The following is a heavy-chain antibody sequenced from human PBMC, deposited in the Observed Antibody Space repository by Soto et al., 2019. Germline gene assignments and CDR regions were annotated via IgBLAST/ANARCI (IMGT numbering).Heavy chain of an antibody. D-gene: IGHD5-12*01. Sequence: GGSLRLSCAASGFTFSSYAMHWVRQAPGKGLEWVAVISYDGSNKYYADSVKGRFTISRDNSKNTLYLQMNSLRAEDTAVYYWARGGEMATIRLGAHDAFDIWGQGTMVTVSS. CDR2: ISYDGSNK. J-gene: IGHJ3*02. CDR3: ARGGEMATIRLGAHDAFDI. V-gene: IGHV3-30-3*01. CDR1: GFTFSSYA.